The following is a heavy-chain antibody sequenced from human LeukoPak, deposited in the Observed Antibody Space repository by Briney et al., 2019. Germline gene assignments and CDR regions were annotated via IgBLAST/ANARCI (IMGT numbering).Heavy chain of an antibody. CDR3: ARARWTSTVTTYYLDF. CDR2: INAGNGKT. Sequence: ASVKVSCKASGYIFADYAIQWVRQAPGQGLEWMGWINAGNGKTKYSQTFQGRVTITRDTSASTAYMELSGLRSDDTAVYYCARARWTSTVTTYYLDFWGQGTLVTVSS. V-gene: IGHV1-3*01. D-gene: IGHD4-17*01. J-gene: IGHJ4*02. CDR1: GYIFADYA.